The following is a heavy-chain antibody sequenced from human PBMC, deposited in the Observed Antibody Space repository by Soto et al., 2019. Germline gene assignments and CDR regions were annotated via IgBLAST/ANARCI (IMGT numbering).Heavy chain of an antibody. CDR1: GFTFSSYA. CDR2: ISGSGGST. CDR3: AKSGYSSSWYETFDY. J-gene: IGHJ4*02. V-gene: IGHV3-23*01. D-gene: IGHD6-13*01. Sequence: SLRLSCAASGFTFSSYAMSWVRQAPGKGLEWVSAISGSGGSTYYADSVKGRFTISRDNSKNTLYLQMSSLRAEDTAVYYCAKSGYSSSWYETFDYWGQGTLVTVSS.